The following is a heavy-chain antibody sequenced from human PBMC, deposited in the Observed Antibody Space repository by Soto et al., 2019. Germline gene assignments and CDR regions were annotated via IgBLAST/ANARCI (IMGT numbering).Heavy chain of an antibody. CDR2: ISHSGGT. CDR1: GGFVSSGSYY. Sequence: QVQLQQWGAGLLKPSETLSLTSAVHGGFVSSGSYYWSWIRQPPGKGLEWIGEISHSGGTHFNPSLKSRVTISVDTSKNQFSLKMSSVTAADTALYYCARVERGTATTVVDAFDIWGPGTMVTVSS. J-gene: IGHJ3*02. D-gene: IGHD1-1*01. V-gene: IGHV4-34*01. CDR3: ARVERGTATTVVDAFDI.